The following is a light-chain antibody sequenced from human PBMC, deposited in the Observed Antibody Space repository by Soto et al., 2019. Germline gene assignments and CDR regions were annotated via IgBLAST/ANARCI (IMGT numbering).Light chain of an antibody. CDR2: GAS. CDR1: QSVSSSY. V-gene: IGKV3-20*01. CDR3: QQYGSSPT. J-gene: IGKJ5*01. Sequence: IVSTQSPCTLSLCPGERATLSCRASQSVSSSYLAWYQQKPGQAPRLLIYGASSRATGIPDRFSGSGSGTDFTLTISRLEPEDFAVYYCQQYGSSPTFGQGTRLEI.